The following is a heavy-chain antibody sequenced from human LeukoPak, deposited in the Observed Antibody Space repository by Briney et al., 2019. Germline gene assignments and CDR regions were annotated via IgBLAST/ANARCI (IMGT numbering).Heavy chain of an antibody. D-gene: IGHD5-12*01. CDR1: GFTFSTHG. CDR2: IWHDGGRK. Sequence: PGRSLRLSCVVSGFTFSTHGFHWVRQAPGKGLEWVSVIWHDGGRKEYGDSVRGRFTISRDNSNLYLQMNSLRAEDTAIYYCARDIGNSGFNLDYWGQGTPVTVSS. J-gene: IGHJ4*02. V-gene: IGHV3-33*01. CDR3: ARDIGNSGFNLDY.